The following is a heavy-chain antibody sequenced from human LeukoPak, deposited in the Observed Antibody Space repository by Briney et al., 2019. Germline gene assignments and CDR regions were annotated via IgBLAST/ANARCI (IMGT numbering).Heavy chain of an antibody. CDR2: VYYSGAT. CDR1: GGSITSSNYS. J-gene: IGHJ4*02. V-gene: IGHV4-39*07. D-gene: IGHD2-8*01. CDR3: AGLGNGRTLDS. Sequence: PSETLSLTCTVSGGSITSSNYSWGWIRQPPGKGLEWIGSVYYSGATFYNPSLKSRVIISVDTSKNQFSLNLSSVTAADTAVYYCAGLGNGRTLDSWGQGTLVTVSS.